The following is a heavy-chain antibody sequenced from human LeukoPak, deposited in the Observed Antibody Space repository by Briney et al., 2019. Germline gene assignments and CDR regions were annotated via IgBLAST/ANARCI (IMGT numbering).Heavy chain of an antibody. J-gene: IGHJ6*02. D-gene: IGHD2-15*01. Sequence: PGGSLRLSCAASGFIFSTYDMSWVRQAPGKGLEWVSSTDTSSSYIYYADSVRGRFAISRDNAKNSLYLQMNSLRADDTALSYCARFQCSGGGCRTAYFSMDVWGQGTTVTVSS. CDR2: TDTSSSYI. CDR3: ARFQCSGGGCRTAYFSMDV. CDR1: GFIFSTYD. V-gene: IGHV3-21*01.